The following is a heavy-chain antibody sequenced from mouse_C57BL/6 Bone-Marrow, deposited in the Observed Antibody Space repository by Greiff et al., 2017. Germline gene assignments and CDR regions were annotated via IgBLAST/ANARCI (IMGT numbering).Heavy chain of an antibody. Sequence: EVKVVESGGGLVQPGESLKLSCESNEYEFPSHDMSWVRKTPEKRLELVAAINSDGGSTYYPDTMERRFIISRDNTKKTLYLQMSSLRSEDTALYYCARAYGNYPYWYFDVWGTGTTVTVSS. D-gene: IGHD2-1*01. CDR1: EYEFPSHD. J-gene: IGHJ1*03. CDR2: INSDGGST. CDR3: ARAYGNYPYWYFDV. V-gene: IGHV5-2*01.